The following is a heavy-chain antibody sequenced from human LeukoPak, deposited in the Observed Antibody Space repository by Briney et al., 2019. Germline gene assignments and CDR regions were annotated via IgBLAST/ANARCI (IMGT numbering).Heavy chain of an antibody. CDR1: GYTFTTYY. CDR2: INPSGGST. D-gene: IGHD3-22*01. CDR3: ARVPNYDSSGYYPFDY. V-gene: IGHV1-46*01. J-gene: IGHJ4*02. Sequence: ASVKVSCKASGYTFTTYYMHWVRQAPGQGLEWMGIINPSGGSTTYAQKFQGRVTMTSDTSTSTVYMEVSSLRSEDTAVYYCARVPNYDSSGYYPFDYWGQGTLVTVSS.